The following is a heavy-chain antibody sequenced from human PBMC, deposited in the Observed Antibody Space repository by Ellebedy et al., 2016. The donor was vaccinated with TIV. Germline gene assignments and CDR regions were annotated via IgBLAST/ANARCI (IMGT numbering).Heavy chain of an antibody. CDR3: ASRPNGDYHFLDY. V-gene: IGHV3-66*01. CDR1: GFTFSSYW. J-gene: IGHJ4*02. Sequence: GESLKISCAASGFTFSSYWMSWVRQGPGKGLEWVSIIYSGGGTYYADSVKGRFTISRDSSKNTLYLQMNSLRVEDTAVYYCASRPNGDYHFLDYWGQGTLVTVSS. CDR2: IYSGGGT. D-gene: IGHD4-17*01.